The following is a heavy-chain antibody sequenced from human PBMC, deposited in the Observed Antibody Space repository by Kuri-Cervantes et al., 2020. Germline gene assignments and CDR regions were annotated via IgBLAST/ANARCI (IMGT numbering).Heavy chain of an antibody. V-gene: IGHV3-30-3*01. D-gene: IGHD4-17*01. CDR2: ISYDGSNK. CDR1: GFTFSSYA. CDR3: ARGVGDYSAGAGY. Sequence: GGSLRFSCAASGFTFSSYAMHWVRQAPGKGLEWVAVISYDGSNKYYADSVKGRFTISRDNSKNTLYLQMNSLRAEDTAVYYCARGVGDYSAGAGYWGQGTLVTVSS. J-gene: IGHJ4*02.